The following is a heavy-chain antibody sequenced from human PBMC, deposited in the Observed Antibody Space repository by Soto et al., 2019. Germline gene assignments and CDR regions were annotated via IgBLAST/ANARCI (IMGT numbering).Heavy chain of an antibody. D-gene: IGHD2-15*01. CDR3: ARDRQKALVVVAATGGFDY. J-gene: IGHJ4*02. CDR2: ITGSGRDT. Sequence: GSLRLSCAASGFTFRNNVLSWVRQAPGKGLDWVSGITGSGRDTYYADSVKGRFTISRDNSNNMLYLEMNSLRPDDTAVYYCARDRQKALVVVAATGGFDYWGQGTPVTVSS. CDR1: GFTFRNNV. V-gene: IGHV3-23*01.